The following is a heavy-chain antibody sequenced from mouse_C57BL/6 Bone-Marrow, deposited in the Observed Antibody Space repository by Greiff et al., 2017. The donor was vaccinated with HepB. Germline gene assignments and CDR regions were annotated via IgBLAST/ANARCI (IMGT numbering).Heavy chain of an antibody. Sequence: VQLQESGAELVKPGASVKLSCKASGYTFTEYTIHWVKQRSGQGLEWIGWFYPGSGSIKYNEKFKDKATLTADKSSSTVYMELSRLTSEDSAVYFCARHEPPQLTGTDYSDYWGQGTTLTVSS. V-gene: IGHV1-62-2*01. CDR2: FYPGSGSI. CDR3: ARHEPPQLTGTDYSDY. CDR1: GYTFTEYT. J-gene: IGHJ2*01. D-gene: IGHD4-1*01.